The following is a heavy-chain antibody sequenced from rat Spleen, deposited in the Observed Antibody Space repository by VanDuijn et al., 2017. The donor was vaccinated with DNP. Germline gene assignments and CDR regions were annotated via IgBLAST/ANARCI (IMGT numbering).Heavy chain of an antibody. D-gene: IGHD1-10*01. J-gene: IGHJ2*01. Sequence: EVQLVESGGGLVQPGRSLKLSCAASGFTFSDYYMAWVRQAPTKGLEWVASISYDGGSTYYRDSVKGRFTISRDNAKSSLYLQMDSLRSEDTATYYWTTDPSLITTGDYWGQGVLVTVSS. CDR2: ISYDGGST. V-gene: IGHV5-20*01. CDR3: TTDPSLITTGDY. CDR1: GFTFSDYY.